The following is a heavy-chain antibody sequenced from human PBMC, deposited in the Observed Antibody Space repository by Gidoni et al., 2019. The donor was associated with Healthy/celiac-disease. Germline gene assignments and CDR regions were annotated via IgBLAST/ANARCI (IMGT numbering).Heavy chain of an antibody. V-gene: IGHV3-23*01. CDR2: ISCSGGST. CDR1: GFTFRSYA. D-gene: IGHD3-3*01. Sequence: EVQLLESGGGLVKPGGSLRLACAASGFTFRSYAMSWVRQAPGKGLEWVSAISCSGGSTYYADSVKGRFTISRDNSKNTLYLQMNSLRAEDTAVYYCAKDLGYDFWSGYIGMDVWGQGTTVTVSS. J-gene: IGHJ6*02. CDR3: AKDLGYDFWSGYIGMDV.